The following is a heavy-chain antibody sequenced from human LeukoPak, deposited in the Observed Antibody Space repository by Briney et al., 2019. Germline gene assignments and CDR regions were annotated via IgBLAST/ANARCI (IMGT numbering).Heavy chain of an antibody. CDR2: MNPNSGNT. D-gene: IGHD3-3*01. J-gene: IGHJ6*02. CDR1: GYTFTSYD. V-gene: IGHV1-8*01. Sequence: ASVKVSCKASGYTFTSYDINWARQATGQGLEWMGWMNPNSGNTGYAQKFQGKVTMTRNTSISTAYMELSSLRSEDTAVYYCARGWKYYDFWSGYYYYGMDVWGQGTTVTVSS. CDR3: ARGWKYYDFWSGYYYYGMDV.